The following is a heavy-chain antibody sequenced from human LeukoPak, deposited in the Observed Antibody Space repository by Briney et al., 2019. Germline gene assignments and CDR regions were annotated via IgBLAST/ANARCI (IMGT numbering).Heavy chain of an antibody. D-gene: IGHD1-26*01. Sequence: GGSLRLSCAASGFTFSSYSMNWVRQAPGKGLEWVSSISSSSSYIYYADSVKGRFTISRDNAKNSLYLQMDSLRVEDTAEYYCARDPYSGNYGAYYYYYMDVWGKGTTVTISS. CDR1: GFTFSSYS. V-gene: IGHV3-21*06. CDR2: ISSSSSYI. J-gene: IGHJ6*03. CDR3: ARDPYSGNYGAYYYYYMDV.